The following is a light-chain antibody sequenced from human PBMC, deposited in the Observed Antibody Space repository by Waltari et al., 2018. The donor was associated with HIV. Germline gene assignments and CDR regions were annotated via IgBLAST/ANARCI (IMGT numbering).Light chain of an antibody. Sequence: EIVLRQSPVTLPLSPGERATLSCRASQTIGTSFAWYQQKPGQAPRLLIYDASKRATGIPARFSGSGSGTDFTLTISGLEPEDFAVYYCQHRNNLPPTYTFGQGTKLEIK. V-gene: IGKV3-11*01. J-gene: IGKJ2*01. CDR3: QHRNNLPPTYT. CDR2: DAS. CDR1: QTIGTS.